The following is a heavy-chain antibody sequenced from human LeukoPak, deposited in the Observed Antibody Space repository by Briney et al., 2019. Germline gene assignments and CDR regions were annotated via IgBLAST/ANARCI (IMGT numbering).Heavy chain of an antibody. D-gene: IGHD3-10*01. CDR3: AKGSGSGSYWGVYFDY. CDR2: ISGSGGST. J-gene: IGHJ4*02. V-gene: IGHV3-23*01. Sequence: GGSLRLSCAASGFTFSSYAMSWVRQALGKGLEWVSAISGSGGSTYYADSVKGRFTISRDNSKNTLYLQMNSLRAEDTAVYYCAKGSGSGSYWGVYFDYWGQGTLVTVSS. CDR1: GFTFSSYA.